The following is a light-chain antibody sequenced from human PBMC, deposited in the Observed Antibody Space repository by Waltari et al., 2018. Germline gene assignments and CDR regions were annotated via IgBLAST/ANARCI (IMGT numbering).Light chain of an antibody. CDR2: GAS. J-gene: IGKJ1*01. V-gene: IGKV3-20*01. Sequence: EIVLTQSPGTLSLSPGERATLSCRASQSVSRALAWYQQNPGQAPRLLIYGASNRATGIPERFSGSGSWTDFSLIISRLEPEDFAVYYCQHYVSLPVTFGQGTKVEIK. CDR3: QHYVSLPVT. CDR1: QSVSRA.